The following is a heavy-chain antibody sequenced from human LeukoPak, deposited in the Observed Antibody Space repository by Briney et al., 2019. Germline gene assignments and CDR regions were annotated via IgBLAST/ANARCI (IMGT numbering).Heavy chain of an antibody. CDR3: ARDQCYDSKGWFDP. V-gene: IGHV4-38-2*02. CDR2: IYHSGST. J-gene: IGHJ5*02. Sequence: SETLSLTCTVSGYSISSHYYWGWIRQPPGKGLEWIGTIYHSGSTYYNPSLKSRVTISVDTSKNQFSLKLSSVTAADTAVYYCARDQCYDSKGWFDPWGQGTLVTVSS. D-gene: IGHD3-22*01. CDR1: GYSISSHYY.